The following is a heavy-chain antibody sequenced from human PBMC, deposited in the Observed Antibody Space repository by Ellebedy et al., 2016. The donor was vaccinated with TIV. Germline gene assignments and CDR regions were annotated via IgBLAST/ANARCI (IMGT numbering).Heavy chain of an antibody. J-gene: IGHJ6*02. D-gene: IGHD3-9*01. V-gene: IGHV4-34*01. Sequence: MLSETLSLTCAVYGGSFSGYYWSWIRQPPGKGLEWIGEINHSGSTNYNPSLKGRATISVDTSKNQFSLKLSSVTAADTAVYYCARGVAARYFGSREKTQRNGLDVWGQGTTVTVSS. CDR3: ARGVAARYFGSREKTQRNGLDV. CDR2: INHSGST. CDR1: GGSFSGYY.